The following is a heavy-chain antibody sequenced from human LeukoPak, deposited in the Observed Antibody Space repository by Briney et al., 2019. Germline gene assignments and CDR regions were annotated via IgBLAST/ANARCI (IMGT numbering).Heavy chain of an antibody. Sequence: GGSLRLSCAASGFTVSSNYMSWVRQAPGKGLEWVSVIYSGGSTYYADSVKGRFTTSRDNSKNTLYLQMNSLRAGDTAVYYCASGTQAAADYWGQGTLVTVSS. CDR3: ASGTQAAADY. CDR2: IYSGGST. CDR1: GFTVSSNY. D-gene: IGHD2-15*01. V-gene: IGHV3-53*01. J-gene: IGHJ4*02.